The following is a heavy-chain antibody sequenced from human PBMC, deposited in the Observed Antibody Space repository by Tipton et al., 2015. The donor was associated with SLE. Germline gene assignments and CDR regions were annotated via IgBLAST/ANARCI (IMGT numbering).Heavy chain of an antibody. Sequence: GLVKPSETLSLTCAVYGGSFRGYYWSWIRQPPGKGLEWIGEINHSGSTNYNPSLKSRVTISVDTSKTQFSLKLSSVTAADTAVYYCARTRAWPTGVLDDWGQGTLVTVSS. J-gene: IGHJ4*02. CDR3: ARTRAWPTGVLDD. D-gene: IGHD3-10*01. CDR1: GGSFRGYY. CDR2: INHSGST. V-gene: IGHV4-34*01.